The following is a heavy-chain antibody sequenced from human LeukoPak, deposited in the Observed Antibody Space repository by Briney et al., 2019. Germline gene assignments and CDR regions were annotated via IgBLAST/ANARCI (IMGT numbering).Heavy chain of an antibody. V-gene: IGHV3-30*02. J-gene: IGHJ6*03. Sequence: GGSLRLSCAASGFTFSSYGMHWVRQAPGKGLEWVAFIRYDGSNKYYADSVKGRFTISRDNSKNTLYLQMNSLRAEDTAVYYCAKEGAIVVPAAHPNYMDVWGKGTTVTVSS. CDR3: AKEGAIVVPAAHPNYMDV. CDR2: IRYDGSNK. CDR1: GFTFSSYG. D-gene: IGHD2-2*01.